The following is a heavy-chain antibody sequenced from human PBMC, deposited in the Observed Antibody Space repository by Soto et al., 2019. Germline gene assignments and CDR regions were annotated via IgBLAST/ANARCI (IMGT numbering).Heavy chain of an antibody. CDR3: VRSNSEAGWGQFDS. CDR2: ISSAGTNK. Sequence: QVQLVGSGGGVVQPGTSLRLSCAASGFTFSIYAMHWVRQAPEKGLEWVAVISSAGTNKNHADSVRGRFSISRDNSNNRLHLKMDNMRVDDTAVYYCVRSNSEAGWGQFDSWGQGTLVTVSS. V-gene: IGHV3-30-3*01. CDR1: GFTFSIYA. D-gene: IGHD3-16*01. J-gene: IGHJ4*02.